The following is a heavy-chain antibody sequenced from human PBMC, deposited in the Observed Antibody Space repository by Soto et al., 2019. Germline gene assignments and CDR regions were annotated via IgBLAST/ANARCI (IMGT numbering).Heavy chain of an antibody. J-gene: IGHJ5*02. CDR3: ARVPEYCGGHCFTIHWLDP. D-gene: IGHD2-21*02. Sequence: GGSLRLSCAASGFTFSSYGMHWVRQAPGKGLEWVAVIWYDGSNKYYADSVKGRFTISRDNSKNTLYLQMNSLRAEDTAVYYCARVPEYCGGHCFTIHWLDPSGQGTLVTVYS. CDR1: GFTFSSYG. V-gene: IGHV3-33*01. CDR2: IWYDGSNK.